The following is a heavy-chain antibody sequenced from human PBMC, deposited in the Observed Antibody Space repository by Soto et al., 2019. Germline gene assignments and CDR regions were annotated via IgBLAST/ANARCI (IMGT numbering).Heavy chain of an antibody. D-gene: IGHD2-21*02. CDR1: GDTFTDYY. J-gene: IGHJ4*02. CDR3: ARGGHVVVVTAALDY. V-gene: IGHV1-46*01. CDR2: VNPSGGHT. Sequence: QVQLMQSGAEVKKPGASVKVSCKASGDTFTDYYIHWVRQAPGQGLEWMGTVNPSGGHTTYAQHFLGRVTMTRDTSTSTLYMELTSLTSDDTAIYYCARGGHVVVVTAALDYWGQGTLVTFYS.